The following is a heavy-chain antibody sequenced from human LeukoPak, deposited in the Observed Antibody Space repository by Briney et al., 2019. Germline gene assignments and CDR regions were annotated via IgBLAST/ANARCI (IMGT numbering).Heavy chain of an antibody. CDR1: GFTFNNFG. V-gene: IGHV3-48*01. CDR2: ISSTLSSI. D-gene: IGHD2-21*01. J-gene: IGHJ4*02. Sequence: GGSLRLSCAASGFTFNNFGMNWVRQAPGKGLEWLSYISSTLSSIYYADSVKGRFTVSRDNAKNSLYLQMDFLRAEDTAVYYCVRDVSYFRIHFDYWGQGAVVTVSS. CDR3: VRDVSYFRIHFDY.